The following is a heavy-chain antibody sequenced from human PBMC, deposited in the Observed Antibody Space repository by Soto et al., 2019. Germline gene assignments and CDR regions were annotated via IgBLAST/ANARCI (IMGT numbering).Heavy chain of an antibody. CDR3: ARVPLEPNDYGDYAYDY. Sequence: GASVKVSCKASGYTFTSYYMHWVRQAPGQGLEWMGIINPSGGSTSYAQKFQGRVTMTRDTSTSTVYMELSSLRSEDTAVYYCARVPLEPNDYGDYAYDYWGQGTLVTVSS. CDR2: INPSGGST. V-gene: IGHV1-46*03. J-gene: IGHJ4*02. CDR1: GYTFTSYY. D-gene: IGHD4-17*01.